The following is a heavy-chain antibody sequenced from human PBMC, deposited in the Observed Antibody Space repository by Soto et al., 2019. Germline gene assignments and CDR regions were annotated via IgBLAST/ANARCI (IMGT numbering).Heavy chain of an antibody. D-gene: IGHD6-19*01. CDR2: IYYSGST. V-gene: IGHV4-39*01. J-gene: IGHJ4*02. Sequence: SETLSLTCTVSGGSISSSSYYWGWIRQPPGKGLEWIGSIYYSGSTYYNPSLKSRVTISVDTSKNQFSLKLSSVTAADTAVYYCARVAVAGPPHFDYWGQGTLVTVSS. CDR3: ARVAVAGPPHFDY. CDR1: GGSISSSSYY.